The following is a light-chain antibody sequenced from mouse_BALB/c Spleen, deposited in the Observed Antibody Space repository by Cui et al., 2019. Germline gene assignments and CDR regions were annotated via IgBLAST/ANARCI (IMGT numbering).Light chain of an antibody. J-gene: IGKJ2*01. Sequence: HIVLTQPPALRSAAPGEKVTMTCSASTSVSYMYWYQQKPRDSPKPWIYLTSNMASGVPARFSGSGSGTSYSLTISSMEAEDAATYYCQQWSSNPPTFGGGTKLEIK. CDR3: QQWSSNPPT. CDR1: TSVSY. V-gene: IGKV4-68*01. CDR2: LTS.